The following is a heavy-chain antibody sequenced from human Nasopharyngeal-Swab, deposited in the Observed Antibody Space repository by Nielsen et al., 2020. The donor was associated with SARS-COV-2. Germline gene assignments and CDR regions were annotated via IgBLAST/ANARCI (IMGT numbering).Heavy chain of an antibody. CDR1: GFTVSSNY. Sequence: GESLKISCEASGFTVSSNYMSWVRQAPGKGLEWVSVIYSDGSTSYADSVKGRFTISRENAKNSLYLQMNSLGAEDTAVYYCLRGDSRDVWGQGTMVTVSS. CDR3: LRGDSRDV. J-gene: IGHJ3*01. CDR2: IYSDGST. D-gene: IGHD3-22*01. V-gene: IGHV3-53*01.